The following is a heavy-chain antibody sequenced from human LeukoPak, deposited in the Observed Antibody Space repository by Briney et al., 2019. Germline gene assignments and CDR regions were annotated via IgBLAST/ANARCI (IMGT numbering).Heavy chain of an antibody. CDR1: GATFSSYA. D-gene: IGHD6-19*01. CDR2: IIPILGIA. Sequence: GASVKLSCKASGATFSSYAISWVRQATGQGLEWMGKIIPILGIANYAQKFQGRVTITADKSTSTDDMELSSLRSEDTAVYYCAREQYMEAVDGTAFDYWGQGTLVTVSS. J-gene: IGHJ4*02. CDR3: AREQYMEAVDGTAFDY. V-gene: IGHV1-69*04.